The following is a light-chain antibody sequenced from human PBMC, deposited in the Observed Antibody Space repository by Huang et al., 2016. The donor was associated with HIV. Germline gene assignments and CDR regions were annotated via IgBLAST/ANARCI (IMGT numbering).Light chain of an antibody. CDR3: QQYNSGYT. Sequence: DIQMTQSLSTLSASVGDRVIITYRASQTISKLLAWYQHKPGKAPNLLIYKASNLETGVPSRFSGSASETEFTLTISSLQPDDFATYYCQQYNSGYTFGQGTKLEIK. J-gene: IGKJ2*01. V-gene: IGKV1-5*03. CDR1: QTISKL. CDR2: KAS.